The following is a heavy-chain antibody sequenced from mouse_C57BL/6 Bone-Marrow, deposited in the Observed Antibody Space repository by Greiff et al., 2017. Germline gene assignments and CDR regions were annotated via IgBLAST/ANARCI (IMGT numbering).Heavy chain of an antibody. V-gene: IGHV1-78*01. D-gene: IGHD1-1*01. CDR2: IYPRDGST. Sequence: VQLQQSDAEFVTPGASVKISCKVSGYTFTDHTIHWMKQRPEQGLEWIGYIYPRDGSTKYNEKFKGKATLTADKASSPAYMQLNSRTSEDSAVYFGASDYGSSTGYFEGWGTGTTVTVAS. CDR1: GYTFTDHT. J-gene: IGHJ1*03. CDR3: ASDYGSSTGYFEG.